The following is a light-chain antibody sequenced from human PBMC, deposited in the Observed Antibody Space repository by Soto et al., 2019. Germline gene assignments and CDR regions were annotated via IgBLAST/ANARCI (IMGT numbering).Light chain of an antibody. V-gene: IGKV4-1*01. CDR2: WAS. Sequence: DIVMTQSPDSLAVSLGERATINCKSSQSVLSSSNNKNYLAWNQQKPGQPPKLLIYWASTRESGVPDRFSGSGSGTDFTLTISSLQAEDVAVYYCQQYYSTPYTFGQGTKLEIK. CDR3: QQYYSTPYT. CDR1: QSVLSSSNNKNY. J-gene: IGKJ2*01.